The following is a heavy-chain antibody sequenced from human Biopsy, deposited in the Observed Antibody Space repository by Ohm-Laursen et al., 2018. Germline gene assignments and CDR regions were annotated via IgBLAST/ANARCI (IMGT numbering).Heavy chain of an antibody. CDR2: IKSDSTTI. CDR3: AREQLMVFAMDV. D-gene: IGHD2-8*01. CDR1: GFGVNTYG. V-gene: IGHV3-48*01. Sequence: SLRLSCAASGFGVNTYGMHWVRQAPGKGLQWLAYIKSDSTTIYYADSVKGRFTISRDNAKNSLFLQMNSLRAEDTAIYYCAREQLMVFAMDVWGQGTTVTVSS. J-gene: IGHJ6*02.